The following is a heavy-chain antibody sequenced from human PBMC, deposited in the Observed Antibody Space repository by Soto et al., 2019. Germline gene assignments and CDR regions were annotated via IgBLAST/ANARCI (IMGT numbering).Heavy chain of an antibody. J-gene: IGHJ6*02. CDR2: ISAYNGNT. CDR1: GYTFTSYG. D-gene: IGHD3-9*01. V-gene: IGHV1-18*01. Sequence: ASVKVSCKASGYTFTSYGISWVRQAPGQGLEWMGWISAYNGNTNYAQKLQGRVTMTTDTSTSTAYMELRSLKSDDTAVYYCARDKEYTKTLRYFDWLEYYYYYGMDVWGQGTTVTVSS. CDR3: ARDKEYTKTLRYFDWLEYYYYYGMDV.